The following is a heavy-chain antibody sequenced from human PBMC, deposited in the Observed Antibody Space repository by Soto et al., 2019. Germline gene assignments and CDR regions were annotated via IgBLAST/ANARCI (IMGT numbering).Heavy chain of an antibody. CDR2: IYYSGST. D-gene: IGHD3-10*01. V-gene: IGHV4-39*07. CDR3: VSYGSGTYYSGYSFDF. J-gene: IGHJ4*02. Sequence: PSETLYLTCTVSGGSISSSSYYWGWIRQPPGKGLEWIGSIYYSGSTYYNPSLKSRVTISVDTSKNQFSLELSSVTAADTALYYCVSYGSGTYYSGYSFDFWSQGSLVTVSS. CDR1: GGSISSSSYY.